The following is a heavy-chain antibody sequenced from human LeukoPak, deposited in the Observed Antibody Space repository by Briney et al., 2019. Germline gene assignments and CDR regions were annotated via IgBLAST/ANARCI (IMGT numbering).Heavy chain of an antibody. CDR3: ARHLGSWLHDAFDI. V-gene: IGHV4-39*01. J-gene: IGHJ3*02. CDR2: IYYSGST. Sequence: SETLSLTCTVSGDSISSSSYYWGWIRQPPGKGLEWIGSIYYSGSTYYNPTLKSRVTISVDTSKNQFSLNLSSVTAADTAVYYYARHLGSWLHDAFDIWGQGTMVTVSS. CDR1: GDSISSSSYY. D-gene: IGHD6-13*01.